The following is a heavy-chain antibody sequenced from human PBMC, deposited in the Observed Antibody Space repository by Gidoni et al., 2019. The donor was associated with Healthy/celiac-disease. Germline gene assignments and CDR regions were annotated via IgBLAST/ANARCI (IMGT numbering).Heavy chain of an antibody. CDR3: ARDEGERQLDPYYYYGMDV. CDR1: GGTFSSYA. Sequence: QVQLVQSGAEVKKPGSSVKVSCKASGGTFSSYAISWVRQAPGQGLEWMGGIIPIFGTANYAQKFQGRVTITADKSTSTAYMELSSLRSEDTAVYYCARDEGERQLDPYYYYGMDVWGQGTTVTVSS. CDR2: IIPIFGTA. D-gene: IGHD6-13*01. J-gene: IGHJ6*02. V-gene: IGHV1-69*06.